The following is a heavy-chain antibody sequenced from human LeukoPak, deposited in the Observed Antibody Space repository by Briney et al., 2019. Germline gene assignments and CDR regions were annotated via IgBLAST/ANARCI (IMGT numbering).Heavy chain of an antibody. J-gene: IGHJ4*02. D-gene: IGHD3-10*01. CDR2: ISYDGSNK. V-gene: IGHV3-30-3*01. CDR1: GLSFSSHA. CDR3: ARDRYYYGSGSFPGY. Sequence: GGSLRLSCVASGLSFSSHAMTWVRQAPGKGLEWVAVISYDGSNKYYADSVKGRFTISRDNSKNTLYLQMNSLRAEDTAVYYCARDRYYYGSGSFPGYWGQGTLVTVSS.